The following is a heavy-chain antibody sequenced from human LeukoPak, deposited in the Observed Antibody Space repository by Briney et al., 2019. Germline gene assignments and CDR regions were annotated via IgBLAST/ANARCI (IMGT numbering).Heavy chain of an antibody. CDR3: ARGSGSSGYSDY. V-gene: IGHV3-21*01. J-gene: IGHJ4*02. D-gene: IGHD3-22*01. Sequence: PGGSLRLSCAASGFTFDDYGMNWVRQAPGKGLEWVSSISSSSSYIYYADSVKGRFTISRDNAKNSLYLQMNSLRAEDTAVYYCARGSGSSGYSDYWGQGTLVTVSS. CDR1: GFTFDDYG. CDR2: ISSSSSYI.